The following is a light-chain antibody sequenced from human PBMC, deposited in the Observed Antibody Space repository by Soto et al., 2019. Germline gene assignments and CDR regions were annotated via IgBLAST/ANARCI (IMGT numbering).Light chain of an antibody. CDR2: EVS. CDR1: SSDIGGYDF. J-gene: IGLJ1*01. V-gene: IGLV2-14*01. CDR3: SSYTSISTTV. Sequence: QSALTQPASVSGSPGQSLTISCTGTSSDIGGYDFVSWYRQQPGKAPKLLIYEVSHRPSGVSSRFSASKSGNTASLTISGLHADDDGYYYCSSYTSISTTVFGTGTKLTVL.